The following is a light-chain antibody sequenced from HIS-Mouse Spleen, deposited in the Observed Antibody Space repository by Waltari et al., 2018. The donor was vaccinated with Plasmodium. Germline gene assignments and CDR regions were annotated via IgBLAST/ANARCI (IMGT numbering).Light chain of an antibody. CDR1: SSDVGGYNY. Sequence: QSALTQPRPVSGSPGQSVTISCTGTSSDVGGYNYVSWYQRHPGKAPKLMIYDVSKRPSGVPDRCSGSRSGNTGSLTISGLQAGDEADYYCCSYAGSYTYVFGTGTKVTVL. V-gene: IGLV2-11*01. CDR3: CSYAGSYTYV. J-gene: IGLJ1*01. CDR2: DVS.